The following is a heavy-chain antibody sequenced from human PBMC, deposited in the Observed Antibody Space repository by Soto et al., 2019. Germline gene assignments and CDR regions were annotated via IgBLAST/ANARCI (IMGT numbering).Heavy chain of an antibody. V-gene: IGHV3-11*01. Sequence: QVQLVESGGGLVKPGGSLRLSCAASGFTFSDYYMIWIRQAPGKGLEWVAYISSSGTGIYYPDSVKGRFTISRDDSKNSLYLQMNSLKTEDTAVYYCARGATARTNYYYGLDAWGQGTTVTVSS. CDR1: GFTFSDYY. D-gene: IGHD1-1*01. CDR2: ISSSGTGI. J-gene: IGHJ6*02. CDR3: ARGATARTNYYYGLDA.